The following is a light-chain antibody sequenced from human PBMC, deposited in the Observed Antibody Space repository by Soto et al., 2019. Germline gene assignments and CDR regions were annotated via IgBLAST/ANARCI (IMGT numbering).Light chain of an antibody. Sequence: EIVMTQSPGTLSVSPGERATPSCRASQSISGNLVWYQQKPGQAPRLLIYGASSRATGIPDRFSGSGSGTDFTLTISRLEPEDFAVYYCQQYGSSPITFGQGTRLEIK. CDR3: QQYGSSPIT. CDR2: GAS. CDR1: QSISGN. V-gene: IGKV3-20*01. J-gene: IGKJ5*01.